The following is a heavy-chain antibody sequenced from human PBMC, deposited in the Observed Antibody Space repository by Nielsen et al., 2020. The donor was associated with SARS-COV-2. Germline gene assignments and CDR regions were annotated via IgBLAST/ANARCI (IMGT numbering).Heavy chain of an antibody. D-gene: IGHD6-19*01. J-gene: IGHJ5*02. CDR3: ARDRARSSGWYSEGWFDP. CDR1: GGSFSSYY. CDR2: IYYSGST. V-gene: IGHV4-59*01. Sequence: SETLSLTCAVYGGSFSSYYWSWIRQPPGKGLEWIGYIYYSGSTNYNPSLKSRVTISVDTSKNQFSLKLSSVTAADTAVYYCARDRARSSGWYSEGWFDPWGQGTLVTVSS.